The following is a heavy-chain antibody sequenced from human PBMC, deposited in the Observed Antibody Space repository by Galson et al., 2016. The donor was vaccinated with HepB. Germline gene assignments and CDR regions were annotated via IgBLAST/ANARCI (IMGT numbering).Heavy chain of an antibody. Sequence: SLRLSCAASGFTFSDYYMNWIRQAPGKGLEWISYISSRSSTIYYADSVKGRFTISRDNAKNSLFLQMNSLRAEDTAVYYCARGRGSNWRDAFDIWGQGTMVTVSS. D-gene: IGHD6-13*01. V-gene: IGHV3-11*04. CDR2: ISSRSSTI. J-gene: IGHJ3*02. CDR3: ARGRGSNWRDAFDI. CDR1: GFTFSDYY.